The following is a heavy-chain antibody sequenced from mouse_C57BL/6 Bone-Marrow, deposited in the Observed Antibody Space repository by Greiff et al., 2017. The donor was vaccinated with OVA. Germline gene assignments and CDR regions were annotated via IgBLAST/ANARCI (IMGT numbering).Heavy chain of an antibody. D-gene: IGHD1-1*01. Sequence: VQLQQPGAELVKPGASVKLSCKASGYTFTSYWLQWVKPRPGQGLEWIGAIDPSDIYTNYNQKFKGKATLTVDTSSSTAYMQLSSLTSEDSAVYYCAREGVYYYGSSSWFAYWGQGTLVTVSA. V-gene: IGHV1-50*01. CDR2: IDPSDIYT. CDR1: GYTFTSYW. J-gene: IGHJ3*01. CDR3: AREGVYYYGSSSWFAY.